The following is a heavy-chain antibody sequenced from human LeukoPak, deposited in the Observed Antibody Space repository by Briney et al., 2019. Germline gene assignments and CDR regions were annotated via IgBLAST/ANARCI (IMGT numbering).Heavy chain of an antibody. D-gene: IGHD5-12*01. V-gene: IGHV5-10-1*01. CDR1: GYSFTSYW. CDR3: ATSRGYGFDL. CDR2: IDPSDSYT. Sequence: ESLKISCTGSGYSFTSYWISWVRQMPGKGLEWMGRIDPSDSYTNYSPSFQGLVTISADKSISTAYLQWSSLKASDTAMYFCATSRGYGFDLWGRGTLVTVSS. J-gene: IGHJ2*01.